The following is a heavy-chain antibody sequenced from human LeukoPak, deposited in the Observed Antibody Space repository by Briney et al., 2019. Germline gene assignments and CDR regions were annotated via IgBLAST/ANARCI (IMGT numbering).Heavy chain of an antibody. CDR3: ARDRAVGIFYYGSGSHNWFDP. D-gene: IGHD3-10*01. Sequence: ASVKVSCKASGYTFTSYYMHWVRQAPGRGLEWMGIINPSGGSTSYAQKFQGRVTMTRDTSTSTVYMELSSLRSEDTAVYYCARDRAVGIFYYGSGSHNWFDPWGQGTLVTVSS. CDR2: INPSGGST. V-gene: IGHV1-46*01. CDR1: GYTFTSYY. J-gene: IGHJ5*02.